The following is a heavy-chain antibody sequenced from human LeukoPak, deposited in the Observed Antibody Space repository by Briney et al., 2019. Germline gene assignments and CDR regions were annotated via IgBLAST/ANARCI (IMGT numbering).Heavy chain of an antibody. CDR1: GGSVSSSNYY. J-gene: IGHJ4*02. V-gene: IGHV4-39*07. Sequence: KPSETLSLTRSVSGGSVSSSNYYWGWIRQPPGKGLEWIGTIFYSGSTYYSPSLKSRVTISVDTSMTQFSLKLSSVTAADTAVYYCASERWSRRSYFDYWGRGILVTVSS. CDR3: ASERWSRRSYFDY. CDR2: IFYSGST. D-gene: IGHD5-24*01.